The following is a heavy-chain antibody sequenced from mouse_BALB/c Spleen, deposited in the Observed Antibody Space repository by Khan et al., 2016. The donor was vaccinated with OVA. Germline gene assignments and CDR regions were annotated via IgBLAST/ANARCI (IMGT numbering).Heavy chain of an antibody. J-gene: IGHJ4*01. D-gene: IGHD2-10*01. CDR2: IWSDGTT. Sequence: QVQLKESGPGLAAPSQSLSITCTISGFSLTTYGVHWVRQPPGQGLEWLVVIWSDGTTNYNSALKSRLTITKDNSQRQVFLKMNRLQTDDTAIYVCARQPYYHYNIMDYWGQGTSVTVSS. V-gene: IGHV2-6-1*01. CDR1: GFSLTTYG. CDR3: ARQPYYHYNIMDY.